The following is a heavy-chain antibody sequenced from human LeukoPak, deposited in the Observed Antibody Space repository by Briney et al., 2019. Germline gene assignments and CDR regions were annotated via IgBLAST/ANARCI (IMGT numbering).Heavy chain of an antibody. D-gene: IGHD3-9*01. V-gene: IGHV4-59*01. CDR3: AREDYDILTGHTGFDY. Sequence: PSETLSLTCTVSGVSISSYYWSWIRQPPGKGLEWIGYIYYSGSTNYNPSLKSRVTISVDTSKNQFSLKLSSVTAADTAVYYCAREDYDILTGHTGFDYWGQGTLVTVSS. J-gene: IGHJ4*02. CDR1: GVSISSYY. CDR2: IYYSGST.